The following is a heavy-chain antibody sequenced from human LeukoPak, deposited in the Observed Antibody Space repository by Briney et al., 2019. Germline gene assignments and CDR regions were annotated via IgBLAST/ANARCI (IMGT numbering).Heavy chain of an antibody. CDR3: ARHRSPSSLSFFDI. V-gene: IGHV4-4*09. CDR2: IYTSETT. Sequence: SETLSLTFTVSGSSISSYYWSWIRQPPGKGLEWIGYIYTSETTNFNPALRSRVTISIDTSKNQVSLRLSSVTAADTALYYCARHRSPSSLSFFDIWGQGMLVIVSS. CDR1: GSSISSYY. J-gene: IGHJ4*02. D-gene: IGHD2-2*01.